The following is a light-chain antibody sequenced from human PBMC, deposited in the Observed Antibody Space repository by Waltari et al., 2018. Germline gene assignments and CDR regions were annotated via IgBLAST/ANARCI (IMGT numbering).Light chain of an antibody. V-gene: IGLV2-14*03. CDR3: SSYTSSITVI. CDR1: STDIGGYNF. CDR2: DVT. Sequence: QSALTQPASVSGSPGQSITMSCAGTSTDIGGYNFVSWYQHHPGKTPILIIYDVTNRPSGVSNRFSGSKTVNTAYLTISGLRAEDEADYYCSSYTSSITVIFGGGTKVTVL. J-gene: IGLJ2*01.